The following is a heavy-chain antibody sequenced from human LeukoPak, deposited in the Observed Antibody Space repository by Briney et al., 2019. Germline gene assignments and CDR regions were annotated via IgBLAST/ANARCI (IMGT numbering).Heavy chain of an antibody. CDR1: GATFNDYA. V-gene: IGHV1-69*10. D-gene: IGHD3-22*01. CDR2: FIPILDTA. J-gene: IGHJ4*02. CDR3: ARDLYYDSSGYFAFDY. Sequence: ASVKVSCKASGATFNDYALNWVRQAPGQGLEWMGVFIPILDTANSTQKFQDRVTITADISTNTAYMELSSLRSDDTAVYYCARDLYYDSSGYFAFDYWGQGTLVTVSS.